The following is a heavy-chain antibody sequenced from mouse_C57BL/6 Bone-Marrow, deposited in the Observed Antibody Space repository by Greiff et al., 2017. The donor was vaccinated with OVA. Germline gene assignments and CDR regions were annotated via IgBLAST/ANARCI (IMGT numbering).Heavy chain of an antibody. Sequence: EVQLQQSGPELVKPGASVKISCKASGYTFTDYYMNWVKQSHGKSLEWIGDINPNNGGTSYNQKFKGKATLTVDKSSSTAYMELRSLTSEDSAVYYCARHLYGSSWYFDVWGTGTTVTVSS. CDR1: GYTFTDYY. J-gene: IGHJ1*03. V-gene: IGHV1-26*01. CDR2: INPNNGGT. CDR3: ARHLYGSSWYFDV. D-gene: IGHD1-1*01.